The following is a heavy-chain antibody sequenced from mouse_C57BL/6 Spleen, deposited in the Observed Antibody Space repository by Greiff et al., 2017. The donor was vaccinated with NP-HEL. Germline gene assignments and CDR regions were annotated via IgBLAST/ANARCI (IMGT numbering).Heavy chain of an antibody. CDR1: GFNIKDYY. J-gene: IGHJ3*01. CDR2: IDPEDGET. V-gene: IGHV14-2*01. D-gene: IGHD2-2*01. Sequence: EVKLMESGAELVKPGASVKLSCTASGFNIKDYYMHWVKQRTEQGLEWIGRIDPEDGETKYAQKFQGKATITADTSSNTAYLQLSSLTSEDTAVYYCARNGYDEDFSWFAYWGQGTLVTVSA. CDR3: ARNGYDEDFSWFAY.